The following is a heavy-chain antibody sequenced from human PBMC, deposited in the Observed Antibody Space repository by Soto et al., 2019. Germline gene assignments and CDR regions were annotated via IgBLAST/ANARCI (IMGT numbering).Heavy chain of an antibody. J-gene: IGHJ1*01. D-gene: IGHD2-8*01. CDR2: IHCSGTT. V-gene: IGHV4-59*01. Sequence: PSETLSLTCTVSGTSISSYYLSWIRQPPGKGLELIANIHCSGTTNYNPCLASRVTLSVDTSKNQFSLKMTSVTAADRAMYFCARYNSYAIDDGGRGTLVTVSS. CDR3: ARYNSYAIDD. CDR1: GTSISSYY.